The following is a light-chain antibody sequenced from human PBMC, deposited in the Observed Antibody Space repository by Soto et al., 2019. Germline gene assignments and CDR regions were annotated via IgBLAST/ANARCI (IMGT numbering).Light chain of an antibody. J-gene: IGKJ4*01. CDR3: QQFSSYPLT. CDR1: QTVRNNY. Sequence: VKKSPGTLSLYHGERATLSCGASQTVRNNYLAWYQQKPGQAPRLLIYDASSRATGIPDRVSGGGSGTDFTRTISRLEDEDVAVYYCQQFSSYPLTFGGGTKV. CDR2: DAS. V-gene: IGKV3-20*01.